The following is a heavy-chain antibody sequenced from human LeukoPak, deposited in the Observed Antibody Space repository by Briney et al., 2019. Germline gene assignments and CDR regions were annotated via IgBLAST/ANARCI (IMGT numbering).Heavy chain of an antibody. D-gene: IGHD6-13*01. V-gene: IGHV1-69*06. Sequence: ASVKVSCKASGGTFSSYAISWVRQAPGQGLEWVGGIIPIFGTTNNEQKFQGRVTITADKSTSTAYMELSSLRSEDTAVYYCARALEQQLNWFDPWGQGTLVTVSS. J-gene: IGHJ5*02. CDR1: GGTFSSYA. CDR3: ARALEQQLNWFDP. CDR2: IIPIFGTT.